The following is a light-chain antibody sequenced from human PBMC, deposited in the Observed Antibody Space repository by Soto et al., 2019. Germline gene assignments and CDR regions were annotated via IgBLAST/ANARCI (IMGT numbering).Light chain of an antibody. Sequence: QAVVTQPPSLSGAPGQRVTVSCTGSSSDIGAGYDVHWYQQLPGTAPKLLIYGNNNRPSGVPDRFSGSKSGTSASLAITGLQAEDEADYYCQSYDSSLSAYVFGSGTKVTVL. CDR1: SSDIGAGYD. CDR2: GNN. J-gene: IGLJ1*01. V-gene: IGLV1-40*01. CDR3: QSYDSSLSAYV.